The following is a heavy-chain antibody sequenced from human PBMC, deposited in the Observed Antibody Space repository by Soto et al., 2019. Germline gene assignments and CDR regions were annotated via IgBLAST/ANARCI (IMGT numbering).Heavy chain of an antibody. Sequence: EVQLVESGGGLVKPGGSLRVSCAASGFTFSSYSMSWVRQAPGKGLEWVSSISGSSRYIYYADAVKGRFTISRDNAKNSLYLQMNSLRVEDTAVYYCATVTRSGWDWGQGTLVTVSS. CDR3: ATVTRSGWD. J-gene: IGHJ4*02. V-gene: IGHV3-21*01. CDR2: ISGSSRYI. CDR1: GFTFSSYS. D-gene: IGHD6-19*01.